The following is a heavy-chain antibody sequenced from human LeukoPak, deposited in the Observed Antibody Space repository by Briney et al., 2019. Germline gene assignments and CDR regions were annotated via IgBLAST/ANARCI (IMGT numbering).Heavy chain of an antibody. J-gene: IGHJ3*02. CDR3: AREGYYYDSSGYYYPDAFDI. CDR1: GFTVSSNY. V-gene: IGHV3-66*01. CDR2: IYSGGST. Sequence: GGSLRLSCAASGFTVSSNYMSCVRQAPGKGLEWVSVIYSGGSTYYADSVKGRFTISRDNSKNTLYLQMNSLRAGDTAVYYCAREGYYYDSSGYYYPDAFDIWGQGTMVTVSS. D-gene: IGHD3-22*01.